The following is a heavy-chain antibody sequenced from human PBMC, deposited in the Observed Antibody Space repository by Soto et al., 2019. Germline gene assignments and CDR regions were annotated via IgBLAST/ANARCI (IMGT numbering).Heavy chain of an antibody. D-gene: IGHD1-26*01. CDR3: ARGNSGSYWYFDL. V-gene: IGHV4-34*01. Sequence: SETLSLTCAVYGGSFSGYYWSWIRQPPGKGLEWIGEINHSGSTNYNPSLKSRVTISVDTPKNQFSLKLSSVTAADTAVYYCARGNSGSYWYFDLWGRGTLVTVSS. J-gene: IGHJ2*01. CDR1: GGSFSGYY. CDR2: INHSGST.